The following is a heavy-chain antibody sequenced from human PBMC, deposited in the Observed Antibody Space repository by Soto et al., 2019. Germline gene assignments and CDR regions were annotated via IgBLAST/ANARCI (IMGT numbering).Heavy chain of an antibody. J-gene: IGHJ6*02. CDR1: GGTFSSYA. CDR2: IIPISDTT. CDR3: ASAQGSSTSLEIYYYYYYGMDV. D-gene: IGHD2-2*01. V-gene: IGHV1-69*01. Sequence: QVQLVQSGAEVKKPGSSVKVSCKAPGGTFSSYAISWVRQAPGQGLEWMGGIIPISDTTNYAQKFQGRVTITADESTSTAYMELSSLRSEDTAVYYCASAQGSSTSLEIYYYYYYGMDVWGQGTTVTVSS.